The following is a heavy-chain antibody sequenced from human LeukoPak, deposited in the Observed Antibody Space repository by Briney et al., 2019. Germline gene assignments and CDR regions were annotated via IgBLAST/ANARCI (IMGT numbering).Heavy chain of an antibody. Sequence: SETLSLTRTVSGGSISSYYWGWIRQPPGKGLEWIGSIYYSGSTYYNPSLKSRVTISVDTSKNQFSLKLSSVTAADTAVYYCASRVTYCSSTSCYSPADYWGQGTLVTVSS. J-gene: IGHJ4*02. CDR3: ASRVTYCSSTSCYSPADY. D-gene: IGHD2-2*02. CDR2: IYYSGST. CDR1: GGSISSYY. V-gene: IGHV4-39*01.